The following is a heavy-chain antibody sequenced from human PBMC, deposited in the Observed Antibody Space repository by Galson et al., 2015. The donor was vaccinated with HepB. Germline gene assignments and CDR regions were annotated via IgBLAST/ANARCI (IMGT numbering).Heavy chain of an antibody. V-gene: IGHV3-21*01. CDR2: ISSSAGYI. Sequence: SLRLSCAASGFTFSTYTMNWVRQAPGKGLEWVSSISSSAGYIYYADSVTDRFTIARDNAKNSLYLQMNGLRAEDTAVYYCAGALYGDYSSFDYWGQGTLVTVSS. J-gene: IGHJ4*02. CDR1: GFTFSTYT. D-gene: IGHD4-17*01. CDR3: AGALYGDYSSFDY.